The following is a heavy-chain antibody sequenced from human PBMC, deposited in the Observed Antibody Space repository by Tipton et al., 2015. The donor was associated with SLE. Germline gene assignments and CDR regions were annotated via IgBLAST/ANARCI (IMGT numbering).Heavy chain of an antibody. CDR2: IYSGGSST. CDR1: GFTFSSYA. D-gene: IGHD2-15*01. J-gene: IGHJ4*02. CDR3: AKGLRGSAPSYFDY. Sequence: SLRLSCAASGFTFSSYAVSWVRQAPGKGLEWVSVIYSGGSSTYYADSVKGRFTISRDNSKNTLYLQMNSLRAEDTAVYYCAKGLRGSAPSYFDYWGQGTLVTVSS. V-gene: IGHV3-23*03.